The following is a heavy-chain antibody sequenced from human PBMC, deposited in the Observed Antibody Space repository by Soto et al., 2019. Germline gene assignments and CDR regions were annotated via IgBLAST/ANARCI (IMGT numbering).Heavy chain of an antibody. CDR3: ARDKITGLFDY. J-gene: IGHJ4*02. D-gene: IGHD2-8*02. CDR1: GGSFSGYY. CDR2: INHSGST. Sequence: ASKTLSLTCAVYGGSFSGYYWTWIRQPPGTGLEWIGEINHSGSTNYNPSLKSRVTISVDTSKNQFSLKLTSVTAADTAVYYCARDKITGLFDYWGQGTLVTVYS. V-gene: IGHV4-34*01.